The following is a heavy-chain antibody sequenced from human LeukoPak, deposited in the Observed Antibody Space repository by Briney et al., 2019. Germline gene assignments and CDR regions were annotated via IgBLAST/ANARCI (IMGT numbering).Heavy chain of an antibody. CDR3: ARGPYSDFWSGYPYFDY. J-gene: IGHJ4*02. CDR2: IYTSGST. Sequence: SETLSLTCTVSGGSISSGSYYWSWIRQPAGKGLEWIGRIYTSGSTNYNPSLKSRVTISVDTSKNQFSLKLSSVTAADTAVYYCARGPYSDFWSGYPYFDYWGQGTLVTVSS. V-gene: IGHV4-61*02. CDR1: GGSISSGSYY. D-gene: IGHD3-3*01.